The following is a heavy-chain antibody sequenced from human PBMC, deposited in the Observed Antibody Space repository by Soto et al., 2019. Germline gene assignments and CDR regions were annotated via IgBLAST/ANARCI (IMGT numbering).Heavy chain of an antibody. V-gene: IGHV3-21*01. J-gene: IGHJ6*03. CDR3: ARPWGHYYYYYYMDV. CDR1: GFTFSSYS. D-gene: IGHD7-27*01. Sequence: EVQLVESGGGLVKPGGSLRLSCAASGFTFSSYSMNWVRQAPGKGLEWVSSISRSRSYIYYADSVKGRFTISSDNAKNSLYLQMNSLSAEDTAVYYCARPWGHYYYYYYMDVWGKGTTVTGSS. CDR2: ISRSRSYI.